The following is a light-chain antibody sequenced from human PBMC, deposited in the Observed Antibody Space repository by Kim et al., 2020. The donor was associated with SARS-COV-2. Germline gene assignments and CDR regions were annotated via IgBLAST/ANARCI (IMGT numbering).Light chain of an antibody. CDR1: QSISTY. CDR2: DAS. CDR3: HQRSDWPRT. J-gene: IGKJ2*01. Sequence: EILLTQSPATLSLSPGERATLSCRASQSISTYLGWYQQKPGQAPRHLIYDASNRATGIPARFSGSGSETDFTLTISSLETEEFAVYYCHQRSDWPRTFGEGPKLEI. V-gene: IGKV3-11*01.